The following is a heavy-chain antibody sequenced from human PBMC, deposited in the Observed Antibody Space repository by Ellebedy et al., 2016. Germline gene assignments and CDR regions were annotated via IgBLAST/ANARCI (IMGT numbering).Heavy chain of an antibody. CDR3: TTVYRYNYDSV. V-gene: IGHV3-15*01. CDR2: IKSKTDGGAA. J-gene: IGHJ4*02. D-gene: IGHD5-18*01. CDR1: GFTFDDYA. Sequence: GGSLRLSCAASGFTFDDYAMHWVRQAPGKGLEWVGRIKSKTDGGAADYAAPVKGRFTISRDDSKNTLYLQMNSLKTEDTAVYFCTTVYRYNYDSVWGQGTLVTVSS.